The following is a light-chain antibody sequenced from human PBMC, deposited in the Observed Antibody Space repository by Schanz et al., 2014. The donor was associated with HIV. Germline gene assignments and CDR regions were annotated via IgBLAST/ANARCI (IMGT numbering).Light chain of an antibody. V-gene: IGLV4-69*01. CDR3: QTWGTAIEDVV. CDR2: VDSDGAH. J-gene: IGLJ2*01. CDR1: TGRSRYD. Sequence: QSVLTQSPSASASLGASVRLTCTLNTGRSRYDIAWHQQRPEKGPRFLMKVDSDGAHNRGDGIPDRFSGSSSGTERYLSISSLQSEDEADYYCQTWGTAIEDVVFGGGTKVTVL.